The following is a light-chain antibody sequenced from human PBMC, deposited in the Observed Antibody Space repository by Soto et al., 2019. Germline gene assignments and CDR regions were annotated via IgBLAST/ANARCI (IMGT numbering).Light chain of an antibody. CDR2: GAS. Sequence: EIVLTQSPGTLSLSPGERATLSCRASQSVSSSYLAWYQQRPGQAPRLLIYGASNRATGIPDRFIGSGSGTDFTLTISRLEPEDFAVYYCQDYGTSRTFGEGTKVDIK. CDR1: QSVSSSY. J-gene: IGKJ1*01. CDR3: QDYGTSRT. V-gene: IGKV3-20*01.